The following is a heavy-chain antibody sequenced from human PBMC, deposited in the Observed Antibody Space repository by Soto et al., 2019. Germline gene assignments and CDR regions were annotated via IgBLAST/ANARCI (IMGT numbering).Heavy chain of an antibody. V-gene: IGHV3-23*01. Sequence: GGSLRLSCAASGFTFSSYAMSWVRQAPGKGLEWVSAISGSGGSTYYADSVKGRFTISRDNSKNTLYLQMNSLRAEDTAVYYCATTTVLRFLGYMDVWGKGTTVTVSS. CDR1: GFTFSSYA. D-gene: IGHD3-3*01. CDR2: ISGSGGST. J-gene: IGHJ6*03. CDR3: ATTTVLRFLGYMDV.